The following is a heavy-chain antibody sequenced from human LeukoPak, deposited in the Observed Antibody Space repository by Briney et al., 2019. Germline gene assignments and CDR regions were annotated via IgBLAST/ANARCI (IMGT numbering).Heavy chain of an antibody. J-gene: IGHJ4*02. CDR1: GGTFSSYA. Sequence: ASVKVSCKAPGGTFSSYAISWVRQAPGQGLEWMGRIIPIFGIANYAQKFQGRVTITADKSTSTAYMELSSLRSEDTAVYYCARTISRTTGTYFDYWGQGTLVTVSS. CDR3: ARTISRTTGTYFDY. CDR2: IIPIFGIA. D-gene: IGHD1-1*01. V-gene: IGHV1-69*04.